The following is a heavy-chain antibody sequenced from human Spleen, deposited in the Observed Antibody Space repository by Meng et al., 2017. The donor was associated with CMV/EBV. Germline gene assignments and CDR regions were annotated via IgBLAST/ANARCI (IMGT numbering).Heavy chain of an antibody. V-gene: IGHV3-74*01. CDR3: ARGNFPLDY. D-gene: IGHD4-23*01. Sequence: GESLKISCAASGFTFSSYWMHWVRQAPGKGLVWVSRINSDGSNTNYADSVRGRFTVSRDNAKNTMYIQMSSPRAEDTAVYYCARGNFPLDYWGQGTLVTVSS. CDR1: GFTFSSYW. J-gene: IGHJ4*02. CDR2: INSDGSNT.